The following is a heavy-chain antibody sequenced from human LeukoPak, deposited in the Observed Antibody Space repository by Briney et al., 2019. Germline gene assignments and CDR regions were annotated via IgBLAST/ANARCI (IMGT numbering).Heavy chain of an antibody. CDR1: GYNFSGHY. CDR2: IKPSNGDT. D-gene: IGHD1-26*01. V-gene: IGHV1-2*02. J-gene: IGHJ4*02. Sequence: EASVKVSCKASGYNFSGHYMHWVRQAPGQGLEWMGWIKPSNGDTKYAQNFQGRVTMTRDTSISTAYVELSSLRSDDTAVYYCASPPLSSAMYYAHWGQGTLVTVSS. CDR3: ASPPLSSAMYYAH.